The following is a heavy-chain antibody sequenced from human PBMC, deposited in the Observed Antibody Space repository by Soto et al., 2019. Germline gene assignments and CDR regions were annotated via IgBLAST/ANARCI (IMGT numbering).Heavy chain of an antibody. D-gene: IGHD4-17*01. CDR2: IIPIFGTA. CDR3: AREPYSSEDCGGNRGAAFDI. Sequence: SVKVSCKASGGTFSSYAISWVRQAPGQGLEWMGGIIPIFGTANYAQKFQGRVTITADDSTNTAYMELSSLRSEDTAVYYCAREPYSSEDCGGNRGAAFDICGQGKMVTVSS. J-gene: IGHJ3*02. CDR1: GGTFSSYA. V-gene: IGHV1-69*13.